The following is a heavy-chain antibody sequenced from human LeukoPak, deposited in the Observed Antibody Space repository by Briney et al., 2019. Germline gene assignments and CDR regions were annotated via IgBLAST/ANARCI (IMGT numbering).Heavy chain of an antibody. Sequence: GGSLRLSCAASGFTFSSYSMTWVRQAPGKGPEWVSAISGSGGSTYYADSVKGRFTISRDNSKNTLSLQMNSLRAEDTAVYYCAKPTYYYDSRGYYGGDYWGQGTLVTVSS. D-gene: IGHD3-22*01. J-gene: IGHJ4*02. CDR1: GFTFSSYS. CDR2: ISGSGGST. V-gene: IGHV3-23*01. CDR3: AKPTYYYDSRGYYGGDY.